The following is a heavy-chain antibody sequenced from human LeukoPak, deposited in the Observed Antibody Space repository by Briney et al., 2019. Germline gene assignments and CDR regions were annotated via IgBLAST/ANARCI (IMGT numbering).Heavy chain of an antibody. CDR1: GFTFEEYG. V-gene: IGHV3-9*01. CDR3: ARDQGFSYYFYYMDV. J-gene: IGHJ6*03. Sequence: GGSLRLSCAASGFTFEEYGMHWVRQAPGKGLEWVSGISWNGGSIGYADSVKGRFTISRDNAKNSLYLQMNSLRAEDTAVYYCARDQGFSYYFYYMDVWGKGTTVTVSS. CDR2: ISWNGGSI. D-gene: IGHD3-3*01.